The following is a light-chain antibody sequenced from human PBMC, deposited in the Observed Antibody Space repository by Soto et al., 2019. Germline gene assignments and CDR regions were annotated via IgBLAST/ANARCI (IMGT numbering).Light chain of an antibody. V-gene: IGKV1-39*01. Sequence: DIQLTQSPSSLSASIGDRVTITCRTSQSVSRYLNWYQHKPGNAPKLLIYAVFRLQSGVPSRFRGTGSGTDFTLTITSLQPEDFATYYCQQSYRTPLTFGGGTKVDIK. CDR2: AVF. J-gene: IGKJ4*01. CDR1: QSVSRY. CDR3: QQSYRTPLT.